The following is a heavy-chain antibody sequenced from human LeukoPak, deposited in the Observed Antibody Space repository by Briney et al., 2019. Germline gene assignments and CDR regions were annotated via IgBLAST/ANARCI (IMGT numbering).Heavy chain of an antibody. CDR2: MNPNSGNT. CDR3: ARAGSISVGSYKPLYYFDY. V-gene: IGHV1-8*01. D-gene: IGHD3-10*01. CDR1: GYTFTSYD. J-gene: IGHJ4*02. Sequence: ASVKVSCKASGYTFTSYDINWVRQATGQGLEWMGWMNPNSGNTGYAQKFQGRVTMTRNTSISTAYMELSSLRSEDTAVYYCARAGSISVGSYKPLYYFDYWGQGTLVTVSS.